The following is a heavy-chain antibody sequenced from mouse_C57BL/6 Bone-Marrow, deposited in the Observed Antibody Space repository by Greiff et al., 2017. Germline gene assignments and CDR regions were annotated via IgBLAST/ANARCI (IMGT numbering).Heavy chain of an antibody. CDR3: ARSPYDDYGSSYENYAMDY. CDR2: IYPGDGDT. V-gene: IGHV1-80*01. D-gene: IGHD1-1*01. J-gene: IGHJ4*01. CDR1: GYAFSSYW. Sequence: VQLQQSGAELVQPGASVKISCKASGYAFSSYWMNWVKQRPGKGLEWIGQIYPGDGDTNSNGKFKGKATLTAGKPSSTAYMQLSSLTSEDSAVYFCARSPYDDYGSSYENYAMDYGGQGTSGTVSS.